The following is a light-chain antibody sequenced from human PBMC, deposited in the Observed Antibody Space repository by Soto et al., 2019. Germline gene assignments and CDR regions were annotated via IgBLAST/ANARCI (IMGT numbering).Light chain of an antibody. J-gene: IGLJ2*01. CDR1: SSNIRSNT. CDR2: SSN. Sequence: QYVVTQPPSASGTPGQRVTISCSGSSSNIRSNTVKWYQHLPGTAPKLLIYSSNQRPSGVPDRFSGSKSGTSASLAISGLQSEDEADYYCAAWDDSLNGVVFGGGTKLTVL. CDR3: AAWDDSLNGVV. V-gene: IGLV1-44*01.